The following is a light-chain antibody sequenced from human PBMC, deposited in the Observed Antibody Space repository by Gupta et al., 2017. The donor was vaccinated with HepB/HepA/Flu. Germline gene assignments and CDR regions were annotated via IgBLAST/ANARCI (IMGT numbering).Light chain of an antibody. Sequence: QLVLTQSPSASASLGASVKLTCTLSSGHSSYAIAWHQQQPEKGPRYLMKVNSDGSHSKGDGIPDRVSGSSSGAALSINISRLQSEDDSYYSGKNWGTGSHVFGGGTKMTVL. CDR1: SGHSSYA. CDR2: VNSDGSH. CDR3: KNWGTGSHV. J-gene: IGLJ3*02. V-gene: IGLV4-69*01.